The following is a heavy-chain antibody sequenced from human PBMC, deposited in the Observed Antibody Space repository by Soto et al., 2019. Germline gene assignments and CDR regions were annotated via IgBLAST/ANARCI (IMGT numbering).Heavy chain of an antibody. CDR3: AGGSYLAY. Sequence: EVQVLESGGGLIQPGGSLRLSCAASGFNFNSYAMSWVRQATGKGLEWVAHIGANGDSTYYAVSVKGRFTISRDNSKNTVYRHTNNLRVDDTAVYYCAGGSYLAYWGQGTLVTVSA. CDR2: IGANGDST. D-gene: IGHD3-16*01. CDR1: GFNFNSYA. V-gene: IGHV3-23*01. J-gene: IGHJ4*02.